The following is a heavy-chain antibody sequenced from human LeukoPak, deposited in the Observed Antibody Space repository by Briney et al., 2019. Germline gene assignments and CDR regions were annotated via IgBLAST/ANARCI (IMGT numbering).Heavy chain of an antibody. CDR1: GFTFSSYA. V-gene: IGHV3-23*01. CDR3: AKDLHDYGNYVGWFDS. D-gene: IGHD4-11*01. J-gene: IGHJ5*01. Sequence: GGSLRLSCAASGFTFSSYAMSWVRQAPGKGLEWVSAISGSGGSTYYADSVKRRFTISRDNSKNTLYLQMNSLRAEGTAVYYCAKDLHDYGNYVGWFDSWGQGTLVTVSS. CDR2: ISGSGGST.